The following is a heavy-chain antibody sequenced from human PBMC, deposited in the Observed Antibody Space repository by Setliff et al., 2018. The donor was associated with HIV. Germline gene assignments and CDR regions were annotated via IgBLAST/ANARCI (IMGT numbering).Heavy chain of an antibody. CDR3: ARSGYYYDSSGYSS. CDR1: GGSISSYY. Sequence: SETLSLTCTVSGGSISSYYWSWIRQSPGKGLEWIGYIYISGSTNYNPSLKSRVIISVDTSKNQFSLKLSSVTAADTAVYYCARSGYYYDSSGYSSWGQGTLVTVSS. D-gene: IGHD3-22*01. V-gene: IGHV4-4*09. CDR2: IYISGST. J-gene: IGHJ4*02.